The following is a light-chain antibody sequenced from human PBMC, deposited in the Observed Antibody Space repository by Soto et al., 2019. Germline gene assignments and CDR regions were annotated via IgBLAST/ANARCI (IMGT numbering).Light chain of an antibody. J-gene: IGLJ1*01. Sequence: QSALTQPPSVSGSPGQSVTISCTGTSTDFVGYNRVSWYQQPPGTAPKLMIYEVTNRPSGVSDRFSGSKSDNTASLTISGLQAEDEAHYYCSSYTSSSTHVFGTGTKVTVL. V-gene: IGLV2-18*02. CDR1: STDFVGYNR. CDR2: EVT. CDR3: SSYTSSSTHV.